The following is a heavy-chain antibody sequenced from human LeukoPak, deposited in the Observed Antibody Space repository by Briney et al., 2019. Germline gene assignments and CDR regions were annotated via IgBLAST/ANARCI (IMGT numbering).Heavy chain of an antibody. D-gene: IGHD3-10*01. CDR3: AHRLGGSGSFGY. J-gene: IGHJ4*02. V-gene: IGHV2-5*01. Sequence: TLSLTCTVSGGSISSGRYYWDWIRQPPGKALEWLALIYWNDDKRYSPSLKSRLTITKDTSKNQVVLTMTNMDPVDTATYYCAHRLGGSGSFGYWGRGTLVTVSS. CDR2: IYWNDDK. CDR1: GGSISSGRYY.